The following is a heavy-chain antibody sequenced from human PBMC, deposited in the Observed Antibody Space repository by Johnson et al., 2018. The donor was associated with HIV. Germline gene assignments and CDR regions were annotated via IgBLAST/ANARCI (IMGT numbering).Heavy chain of an antibody. Sequence: QVQLVESGGGVVQPGRSLRLSCAASGFTFSSYAMHWVRQAPGKGLEWVAVISYDGSNKYYADSVKGRFTISRDNSTNTLYLQMNSLRAEDTAVYFCARNRITMVQMTSHDVFDIWGQGTMVTVSS. D-gene: IGHD3-10*01. V-gene: IGHV3-30-3*01. CDR2: ISYDGSNK. CDR1: GFTFSSYA. CDR3: ARNRITMVQMTSHDVFDI. J-gene: IGHJ3*02.